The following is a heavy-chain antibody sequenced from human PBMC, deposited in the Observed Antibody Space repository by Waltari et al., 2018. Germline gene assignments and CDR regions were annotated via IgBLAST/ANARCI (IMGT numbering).Heavy chain of an antibody. V-gene: IGHV1-69*05. D-gene: IGHD4-17*01. CDR2: ISPIFGTA. Sequence: QVQLVQSGAEVKKPGSSVKVSCKASGGTFSSYAISWVRQAPGQGLEWMGGISPIFGTANSAQKFQCRVTITTDESTSTAYMELSSLRSEDTAVYYCARGGLRRNWFDPWGQGTLVTVSS. J-gene: IGHJ5*02. CDR1: GGTFSSYA. CDR3: ARGGLRRNWFDP.